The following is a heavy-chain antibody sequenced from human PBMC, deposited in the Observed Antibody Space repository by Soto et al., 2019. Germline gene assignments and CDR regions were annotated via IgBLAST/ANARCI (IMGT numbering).Heavy chain of an antibody. Sequence: ESGGGVVQPGRSLRLSCAASGFTFSSYGMHWVRQAPGKGLEWVAVISYDGSNKYYADSVKGRFTISRDNSKNTLYLQMNSLRAEDTAVYYCAKERGGYGEDYWGQGTLVTVSS. D-gene: IGHD4-17*01. CDR2: ISYDGSNK. J-gene: IGHJ4*02. CDR1: GFTFSSYG. V-gene: IGHV3-30*18. CDR3: AKERGGYGEDY.